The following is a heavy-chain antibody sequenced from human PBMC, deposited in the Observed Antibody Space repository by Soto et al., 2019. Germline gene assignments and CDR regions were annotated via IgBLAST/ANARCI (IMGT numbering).Heavy chain of an antibody. CDR3: ARTNSYGYDYYYYGMDV. CDR2: IIPIFGTA. V-gene: IGHV1-69*13. D-gene: IGHD5-18*01. J-gene: IGHJ6*02. CDR1: GGTFSSYA. Sequence: SVKVSCKASGGTFSSYAISWVRQAPGQGLEWMGGIIPIFGTANYAQKFQGRATITADESTSTAYMELSSLRSEDTAVYYCARTNSYGYDYYYYGMDVWGQRTTVTVSS.